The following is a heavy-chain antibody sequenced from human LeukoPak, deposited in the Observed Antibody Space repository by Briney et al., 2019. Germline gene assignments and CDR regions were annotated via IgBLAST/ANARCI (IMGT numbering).Heavy chain of an antibody. V-gene: IGHV3-21*01. CDR2: VGSSGSYI. J-gene: IGHJ4*02. D-gene: IGHD5-24*01. CDR1: GFTFSSYT. Sequence: PGGSLRLSCAASGFTFSSYTMNWVRQAPGKGLEWVSYVGSSGSYIYYADSVKGRFTISRDNAKNSLYLQMNSLTAEDTAVYYCARDRYNDYSLDYWGQGTLVAVSS. CDR3: ARDRYNDYSLDY.